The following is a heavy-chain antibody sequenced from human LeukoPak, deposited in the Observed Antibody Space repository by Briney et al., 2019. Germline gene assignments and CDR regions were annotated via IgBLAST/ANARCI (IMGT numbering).Heavy chain of an antibody. D-gene: IGHD3-3*01. J-gene: IGHJ6*03. V-gene: IGHV1-24*01. Sequence: ASVKVSCKVSGYTLTELSMHWVRQAPGKGLEWMGGFDPEDGETIYAQKFQGRVTMTEDTSTDTAYMELSSLRSEDTAVYYCARGDTIFGVDSDYYYYYYMDVWGKGTTVTVSS. CDR2: FDPEDGET. CDR1: GYTLTELS. CDR3: ARGDTIFGVDSDYYYYYYMDV.